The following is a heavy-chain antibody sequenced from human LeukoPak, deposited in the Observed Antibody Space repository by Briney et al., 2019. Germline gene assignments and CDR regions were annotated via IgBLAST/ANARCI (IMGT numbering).Heavy chain of an antibody. J-gene: IGHJ4*02. CDR3: ARDSPGDSSFGY. D-gene: IGHD3-10*01. V-gene: IGHV1-2*02. CDR1: GYTFTGYY. CDR2: INPNSGGT. Sequence: GASVKVSCKASGYTFTGYYMHWVRQAPGQGLEWMGWINPNSGGTNYAQKFQGRVTMTRDTSTSTVYMELSSLRSEDTAVYYCARDSPGDSSFGYWGQGTLVTVSS.